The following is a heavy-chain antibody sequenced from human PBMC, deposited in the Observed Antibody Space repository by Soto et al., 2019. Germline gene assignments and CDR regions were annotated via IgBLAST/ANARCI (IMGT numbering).Heavy chain of an antibody. CDR1: GFSVSAYT. V-gene: IGHV3-30*09. CDR2: ISSDGNHK. J-gene: IGHJ4*02. CDR3: ARWEQPLFEY. Sequence: QVQLVESGGGVVQPGRSLRLSCAASGFSVSAYTVHWDRQAPGTGLEWVAVISSDGNHKYYPDSVKGRFAISRYTSTNTVFRQMHSLGPEETAVYYCARWEQPLFEYWGQGTLVTVSS. D-gene: IGHD1-1*01.